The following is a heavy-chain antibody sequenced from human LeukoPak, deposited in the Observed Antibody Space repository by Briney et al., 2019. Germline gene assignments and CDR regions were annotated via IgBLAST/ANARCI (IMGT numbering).Heavy chain of an antibody. V-gene: IGHV4-4*02. Sequence: SETLSLTCAVSGGSISSSNWWSWVRQPPGKGLEWIGEIYHSGSTNYNPSLKSRATISVDKSKNQFSLKLSSVTAADTAVYYCARLSYYYDSSGSWGQGTLVTVSS. D-gene: IGHD3-22*01. J-gene: IGHJ4*02. CDR2: IYHSGST. CDR1: GGSISSSNW. CDR3: ARLSYYYDSSGS.